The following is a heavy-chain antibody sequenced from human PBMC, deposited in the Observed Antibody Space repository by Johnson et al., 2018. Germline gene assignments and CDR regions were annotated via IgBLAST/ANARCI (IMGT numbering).Heavy chain of an antibody. CDR2: IIPIFGTA. V-gene: IGHV1-69*01. Sequence: QVQLVQSGAEVKKAGSSVKVSCKASGGTFSSYAISWVRQAPGQGLEWMGGIIPIFGTANYAQKFQGRVTITADESTSTAYMGLSSLRSEDTAVYYCARGYGDYQGKGMDVWGQGTTVTVSS. CDR1: GGTFSSYA. CDR3: ARGYGDYQGKGMDV. J-gene: IGHJ6*02. D-gene: IGHD4-17*01.